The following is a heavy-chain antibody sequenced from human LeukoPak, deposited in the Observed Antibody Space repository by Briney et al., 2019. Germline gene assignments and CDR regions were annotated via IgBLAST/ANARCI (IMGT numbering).Heavy chain of an antibody. V-gene: IGHV3-30*03. CDR1: GFTFSSYG. CDR3: ARDPSVYCRSSTCYGYFDY. CDR2: ISYDGSNK. J-gene: IGHJ4*02. D-gene: IGHD2-2*01. Sequence: GRSLRLSCAASGFTFSSYGMHWVRQAPGKGLEWVAVISYDGSNKYYADSVKGRFTISRDNSKNTLFLQINSLRAEDTAVYYCARDPSVYCRSSTCYGYFDYWGQGTLVTVSS.